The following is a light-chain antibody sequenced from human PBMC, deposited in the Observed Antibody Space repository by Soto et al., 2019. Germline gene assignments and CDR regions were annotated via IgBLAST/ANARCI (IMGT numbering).Light chain of an antibody. CDR1: QSISTW. V-gene: IGKV1-5*03. CDR3: QQYHSLCTLSTGNDRLWT. CDR2: EAS. Sequence: DIQMTQSPSTLSASVGDRVTITCRASQSISTWLAWYQQKPGKAPKLLIYEASTLESGVPSRLSGSGIRTEYTITFRIRKHEDFATYYCQQYHSLCTLSTGNDRLWTFVQGIKLDI. J-gene: IGKJ1*01.